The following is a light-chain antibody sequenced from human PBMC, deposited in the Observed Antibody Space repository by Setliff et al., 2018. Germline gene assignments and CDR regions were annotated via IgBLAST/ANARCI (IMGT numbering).Light chain of an antibody. J-gene: IGKJ1*01. CDR3: QHYSSYTWT. Sequence: DIQMTQSPSTLSASVGDRVTITCRASQSLGIWLAWYQQKPGRAPRLLIYKTSSLESGVPSRFSGSGSWTEFTLTISSLQPDDFATYYCQHYSSYTWTFGQGTKVDIK. CDR1: QSLGIW. V-gene: IGKV1-5*03. CDR2: KTS.